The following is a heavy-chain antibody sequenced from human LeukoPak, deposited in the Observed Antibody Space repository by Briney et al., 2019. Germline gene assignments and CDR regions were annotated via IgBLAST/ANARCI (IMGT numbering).Heavy chain of an antibody. V-gene: IGHV4-39*07. CDR3: ARDTSSGWYDY. J-gene: IGHJ4*02. D-gene: IGHD6-19*01. CDR2: IYYSGST. Sequence: SETLSLTCTVSGGSISSSSYYWGWIRQPPGKGLEWIGSIYYSGSTYYNPSLKSRVTISVDTSKNQFSLKLSSVTAADTAVYYCARDTSSGWYDYWGQGTLVTVSS. CDR1: GGSISSSSYY.